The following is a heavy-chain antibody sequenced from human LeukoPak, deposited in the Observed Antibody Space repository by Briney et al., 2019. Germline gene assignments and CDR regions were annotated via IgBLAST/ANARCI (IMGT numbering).Heavy chain of an antibody. Sequence: GASVKVSCKASGGTLSSYAISWVRQAPGQGLEWMGGIIPIFGTANYAQKFQGRVTITTDESTSAAYMELSSLRSKDTAVYYCARGLSGSYYSYYYYMDVWGKGTTVTVSS. J-gene: IGHJ6*03. CDR1: GGTLSSYA. CDR2: IIPIFGTA. V-gene: IGHV1-69*05. CDR3: ARGLSGSYYSYYYYMDV. D-gene: IGHD1-26*01.